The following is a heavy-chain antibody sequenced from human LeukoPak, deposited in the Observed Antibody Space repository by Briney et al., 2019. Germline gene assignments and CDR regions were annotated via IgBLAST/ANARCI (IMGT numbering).Heavy chain of an antibody. Sequence: ASVKVSCKASGYTFTGYYMHWVRQAPGQGLEWMGGFDPEDGETIYAQKFQGRVTMTTDTSTSTAYMELRSLRSDDTAVYYCARGSSIFGVVITLDYWGQGTLVTVSS. CDR2: FDPEDGET. V-gene: IGHV1-2*02. CDR1: GYTFTGYY. J-gene: IGHJ4*02. D-gene: IGHD3-3*01. CDR3: ARGSSIFGVVITLDY.